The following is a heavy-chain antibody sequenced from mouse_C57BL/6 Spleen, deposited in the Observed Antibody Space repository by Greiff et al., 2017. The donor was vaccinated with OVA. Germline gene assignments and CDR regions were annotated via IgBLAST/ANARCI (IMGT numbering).Heavy chain of an antibody. Sequence: VQLQESGPELVKPGASVKISCKASGYAFSSSWMNWVKQRPGKGLEWIGRIYPGDGATNYNGKFKGKATLTADKSSSTAYMQLSSLTSEDSAVYFCARPTTVVAPPYAMDYWGQGTSVTVSS. CDR1: GYAFSSSW. J-gene: IGHJ4*01. CDR3: ARPTTVVAPPYAMDY. D-gene: IGHD1-1*01. CDR2: IYPGDGAT. V-gene: IGHV1-82*01.